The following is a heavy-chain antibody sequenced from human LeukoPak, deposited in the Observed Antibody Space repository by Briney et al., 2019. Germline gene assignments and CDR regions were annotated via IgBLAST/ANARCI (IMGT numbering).Heavy chain of an antibody. CDR1: GFTFSSYG. V-gene: IGHV3-33*06. CDR2: IWYDGSNK. J-gene: IGHJ3*02. CDR3: AKDPMTSGYYYRAAAFDI. Sequence: PGGSLRLSCAASGFTFSSYGMHWVRQAPGKGLEWVAVIWYDGSNKYYANSVKGRFTISRDNSKNTLYLQMNSLRAEDTAVYYCAKDPMTSGYYYRAAAFDIWGQGTMVTVSS. D-gene: IGHD3-22*01.